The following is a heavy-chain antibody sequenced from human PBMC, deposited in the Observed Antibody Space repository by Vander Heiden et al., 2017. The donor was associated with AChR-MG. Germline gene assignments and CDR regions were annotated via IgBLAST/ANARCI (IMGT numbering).Heavy chain of an antibody. CDR2: ISYDGSNK. V-gene: IGHV3-30*18. J-gene: IGHJ4*02. CDR3: AKDGEGATLLYYCDY. CDR1: GFTFSSYG. Sequence: QVQLVESGGGVVQPGRSLRLSCAASGFTFSSYGMHWVRQAPGKGLEWVAVISYDGSNKYYADSVKGRFTISRDNSKNTLYLQMNSLRAEDTAVYYCAKDGEGATLLYYCDYWGQGTLVTVS. D-gene: IGHD1-26*01.